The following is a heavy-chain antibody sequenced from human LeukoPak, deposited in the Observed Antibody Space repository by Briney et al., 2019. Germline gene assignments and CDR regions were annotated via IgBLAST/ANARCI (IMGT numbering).Heavy chain of an antibody. V-gene: IGHV3-7*01. CDR3: ARDQELGIGNYFDY. D-gene: IGHD7-27*01. CDR1: GFTFSSYW. Sequence: GGSLRLSCAASGFTFSSYWMSWVRQAPGKGLEWVANIKEDGSEKYYVDSVKGRFTISRDNAKNSLYLQMNSLRAEDTAVYYCARDQELGIGNYFDYWGQGTLVTDSS. J-gene: IGHJ4*02. CDR2: IKEDGSEK.